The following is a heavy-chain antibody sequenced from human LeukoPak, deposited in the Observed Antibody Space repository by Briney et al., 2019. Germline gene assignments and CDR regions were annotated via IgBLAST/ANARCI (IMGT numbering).Heavy chain of an antibody. J-gene: IGHJ4*02. CDR2: ISSSRSYI. D-gene: IGHD6-13*01. CDR3: ARFIAAPYYFDY. CDR1: GFTFSSYA. Sequence: NPGGSLRLSCAASGFTFSSYAMSWVRQAPGKGLEWVSFISSSRSYIYYADSVKGRFTISRDNAKNSLYLQMNSLRAEDTAVYYCARFIAAPYYFDYWGRGTLVTVSS. V-gene: IGHV3-21*01.